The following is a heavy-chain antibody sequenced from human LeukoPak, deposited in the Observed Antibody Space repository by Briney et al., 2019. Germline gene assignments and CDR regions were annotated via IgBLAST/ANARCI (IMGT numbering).Heavy chain of an antibody. CDR2: IKDGGTTT. CDR3: TTIRPGY. J-gene: IGHJ4*02. Sequence: PGGTLRLSCAASGFTFSSYWIHWVRQVPGKGLVWVSRIKDGGTTTDYADSVKGRFTISRDDAKNTLCLQMNSLRAEDTAVYYCTTIRPGYWGQGTLVTVSP. D-gene: IGHD5-12*01. V-gene: IGHV3-74*01. CDR1: GFTFSSYW.